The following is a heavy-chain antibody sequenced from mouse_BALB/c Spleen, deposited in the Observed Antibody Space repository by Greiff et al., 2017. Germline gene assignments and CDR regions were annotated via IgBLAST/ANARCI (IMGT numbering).Heavy chain of an antibody. V-gene: IGHV1-7*01. D-gene: IGHD1-2*01. Sequence: QVQLQQSGAELAKPGASVKMSCKASGYTFTSYWMHWVKQRPGQGLEWIGYINPSTGYTEYNQKFKDKATLTADKSSSTAYMQLSSLTSEDSAVYYCARPTTSNGGYFDVWGAGTTVTVSS. CDR2: INPSTGYT. J-gene: IGHJ1*01. CDR3: ARPTTSNGGYFDV. CDR1: GYTFTSYW.